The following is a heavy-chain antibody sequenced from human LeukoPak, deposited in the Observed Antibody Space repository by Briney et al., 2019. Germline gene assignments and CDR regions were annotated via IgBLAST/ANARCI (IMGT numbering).Heavy chain of an antibody. V-gene: IGHV3-53*01. D-gene: IGHD6-13*01. CDR2: IYSGGST. CDR3: ARAPRNIAASYYFDY. J-gene: IGHJ4*02. Sequence: GGSLRLSCAASGFTVSSNYMSWVRQAPGKGLEWVSVIYSGGSTYYADSVKGRFTISRDNSKNTLYLQMNSLRAEDTAVYYSARAPRNIAASYYFDYWGQGTLVTVSS. CDR1: GFTVSSNY.